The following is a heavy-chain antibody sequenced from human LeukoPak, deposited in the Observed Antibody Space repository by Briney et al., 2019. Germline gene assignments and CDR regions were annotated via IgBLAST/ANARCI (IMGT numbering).Heavy chain of an antibody. J-gene: IGHJ5*02. CDR3: ARGNPNYYDSRENWFDP. Sequence: SVKVSCKASGYTFTSYDINWVRQATGQGLEWMGWMNPNSGNTGYAQKFQGRVTTTRNTSISTAYMELSSLRSEDTAVYYCARGNPNYYDSRENWFDPWGQGTLVTVSS. CDR2: MNPNSGNT. V-gene: IGHV1-8*01. D-gene: IGHD3-22*01. CDR1: GYTFTSYD.